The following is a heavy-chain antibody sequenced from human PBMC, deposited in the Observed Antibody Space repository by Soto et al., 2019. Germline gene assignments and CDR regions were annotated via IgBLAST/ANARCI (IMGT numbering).Heavy chain of an antibody. CDR3: ASSEQAFFDY. CDR2: IWYDGSKK. J-gene: IGHJ4*02. V-gene: IGHV3-33*01. CDR1: GFTFSNYG. D-gene: IGHD3-3*02. Sequence: VGSLRLSCVASGFTFSNYGMAWVRQAPGKGLEWVAIIWYDGSKKYHADSVKGRFTISRDDSKNTLYLQMNSLRAEDTAVYYCASSEQAFFDYWGQGTLVTVSS.